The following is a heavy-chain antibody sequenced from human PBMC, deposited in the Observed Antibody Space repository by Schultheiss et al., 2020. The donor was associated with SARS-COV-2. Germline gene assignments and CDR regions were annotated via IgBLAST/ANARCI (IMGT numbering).Heavy chain of an antibody. CDR2: FDPEDGET. CDR3: ATGAYSSGWYQYRGMDV. J-gene: IGHJ6*02. CDR1: GYTLTELS. D-gene: IGHD6-19*01. Sequence: ASVKVSCKVSGYTLTELSMHWVRQAPGKGLEWMGGFDPEDGETIYAQKFQGRVTMTEDTSTDTAYMELSSLRSEDTAVYYCATGAYSSGWYQYRGMDVWGQGTTVTVSS. V-gene: IGHV1-24*01.